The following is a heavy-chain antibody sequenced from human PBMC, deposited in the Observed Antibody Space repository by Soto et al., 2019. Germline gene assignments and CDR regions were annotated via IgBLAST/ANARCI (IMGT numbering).Heavy chain of an antibody. CDR3: ARKGLAFDY. V-gene: IGHV3-48*02. CDR1: GFTFSSYS. J-gene: IGHJ4*02. D-gene: IGHD2-21*01. Sequence: PGGSLRLSCAASGFTFSSYSMNWVRQAPGKGLEWISYISTTSSSIYYADSVKGRFTISRDNAKNSLFLQMNSLRDEDTAVYYCARKGLAFDYWGQGALVTVSS. CDR2: ISTTSSSI.